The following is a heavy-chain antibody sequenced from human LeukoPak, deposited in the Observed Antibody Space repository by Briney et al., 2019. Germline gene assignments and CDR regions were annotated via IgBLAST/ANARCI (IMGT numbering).Heavy chain of an antibody. CDR3: ARGVEPLAANTLAY. CDR1: GFTVITND. D-gene: IGHD1-14*01. J-gene: IGHJ4*02. Sequence: GGPLRLSCAASGFTVITNDMTWVRQAPGKGLEWVSVLYSDGNTKYADSVQGRFTISRDNSKNTLYLEMNSLSPDDTAVYYCARGVEPLAANTLAYWGQGTLVTDSS. CDR2: LYSDGNT. V-gene: IGHV3-53*01.